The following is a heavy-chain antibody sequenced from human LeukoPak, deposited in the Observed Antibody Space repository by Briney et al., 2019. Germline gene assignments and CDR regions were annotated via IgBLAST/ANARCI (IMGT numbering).Heavy chain of an antibody. D-gene: IGHD3-10*01. CDR3: ARGVVWFGELYHPFDY. CDR1: GGSFSGYY. Sequence: PSETLSLTCAVYGGSFSGYYWSWLRQPPGKGLEWIGEINHSGSTNYNPSLKSRVTISVDTSKNQFSLKLSSVTAADTAVYYCARGVVWFGELYHPFDYWGQGTLVTVSS. J-gene: IGHJ4*02. V-gene: IGHV4-34*01. CDR2: INHSGST.